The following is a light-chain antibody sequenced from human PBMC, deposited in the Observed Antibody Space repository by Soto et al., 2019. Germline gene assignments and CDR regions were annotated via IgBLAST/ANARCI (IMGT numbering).Light chain of an antibody. J-gene: IGKJ1*01. V-gene: IGKV3-11*01. CDR1: PSVSSS. Sequence: EVVLKLSPATLISYQGERATLSCRASPSVSSSLAWYQQKPGQAPRLLMFDASPRATGIPARYSGSGAGTDFTLTISDVEPEDFAVYYCHQRQSWPRTFGQGTKVDIK. CDR2: DAS. CDR3: HQRQSWPRT.